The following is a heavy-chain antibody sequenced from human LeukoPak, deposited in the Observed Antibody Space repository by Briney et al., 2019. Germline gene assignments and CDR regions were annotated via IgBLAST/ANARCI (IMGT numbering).Heavy chain of an antibody. J-gene: IGHJ4*02. Sequence: PGGSLRLSCVVSGLTFSSYSMTWVRQAPGKGLEWVSGISASGGDTWYPASVKGRFTTSRDNSKNTLFLQMNSLRAEDTAVYYCTRGFGDYAYWGQGTLVTVSS. D-gene: IGHD3-16*01. CDR3: TRGFGDYAY. CDR1: GLTFSSYS. CDR2: ISASGGDT. V-gene: IGHV3-23*01.